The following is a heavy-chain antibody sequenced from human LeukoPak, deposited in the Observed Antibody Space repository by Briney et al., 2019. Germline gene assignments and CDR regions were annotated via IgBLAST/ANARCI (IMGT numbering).Heavy chain of an antibody. J-gene: IGHJ5*02. CDR1: GFFFSSYA. CDR3: AKLRTFA. V-gene: IGHV3-23*01. D-gene: IGHD3-16*01. CDR2: ISGGGKST. Sequence: GGSLRLSCAASGFFFSSYAMSWVRQAPGKGLEWVSGISGGGKSTDYADSVKGRFTISRDNSKNTLYLQMNSLRAEDTAIYYCAKLRTFAWGQGTLVTVSS.